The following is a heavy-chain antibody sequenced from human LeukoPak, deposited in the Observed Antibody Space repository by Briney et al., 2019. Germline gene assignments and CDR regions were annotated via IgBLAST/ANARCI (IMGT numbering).Heavy chain of an antibody. V-gene: IGHV1-18*01. D-gene: IGHD1-14*01. J-gene: IGHJ4*02. Sequence: ASVKVSCKASGYTFTNYGISWVRQAPGQGLEWMGWISAYNGNTNYAQRVQGRLTMTTDRSTSTAYMELRGLRSDDTAVYYCVREGEAATTGDYWGQGTLVTVSS. CDR2: ISAYNGNT. CDR1: GYTFTNYG. CDR3: VREGEAATTGDY.